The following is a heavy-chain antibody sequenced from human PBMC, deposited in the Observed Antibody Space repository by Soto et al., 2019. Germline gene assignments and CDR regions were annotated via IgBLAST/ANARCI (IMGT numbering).Heavy chain of an antibody. J-gene: IGHJ6*02. D-gene: IGHD6-6*01. CDR1: GGSIRTYY. CDR2: IYSSGTT. V-gene: IGHV4-4*07. Sequence: SETLSLTCTVSGGSIRTYYWSWIRQPAGKGLEYIGRIYSSGTTNYNPSLKSRVSMSMDTSKNQFSLRLRSVTAADTAVYYCATGVAAPSYYYYAMDVWGQGTTVTVSS. CDR3: ATGVAAPSYYYYAMDV.